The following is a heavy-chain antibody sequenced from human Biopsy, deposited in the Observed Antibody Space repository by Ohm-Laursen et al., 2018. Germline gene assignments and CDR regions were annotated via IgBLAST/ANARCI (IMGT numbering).Heavy chain of an antibody. CDR2: LNPVSGNS. CDR3: GRAVRNQLLTDP. J-gene: IGHJ5*02. CDR1: GYTFTSYD. Sequence: ASVKVSCKVSGYTFTSYDITWVRQASGQGPEWIGWLNPVSGNSNFGQKFRGRVTETSDTSISTAYMELSGLTSDDTATYYCGRAVRNQLLTDPWGQGTLVTVTS. D-gene: IGHD1-7*01. V-gene: IGHV1-8*01.